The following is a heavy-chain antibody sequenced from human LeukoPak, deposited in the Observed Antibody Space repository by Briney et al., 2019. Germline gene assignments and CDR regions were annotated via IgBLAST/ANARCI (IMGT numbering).Heavy chain of an antibody. D-gene: IGHD3-10*01. CDR2: IYYSGST. CDR1: GGSISSYY. Sequence: SETLSLTCTVSGGSISSYYWSWIRQPPGKGLEWIGYIYYSGSTNYNPSLKSRVTISVDTSKNQFSLKLSSVTAADTAVYYCARGGRGVRGVIDYWGQGTLVTVSS. J-gene: IGHJ4*02. V-gene: IGHV4-59*12. CDR3: ARGGRGVRGVIDY.